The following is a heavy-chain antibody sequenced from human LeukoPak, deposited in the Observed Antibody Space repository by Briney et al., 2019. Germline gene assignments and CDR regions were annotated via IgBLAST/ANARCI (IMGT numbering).Heavy chain of an antibody. D-gene: IGHD5-18*01. CDR3: ARDGYSYGPAYYMDV. J-gene: IGHJ6*03. CDR2: ISYDGSNK. V-gene: IGHV3-30*04. CDR1: GFTFSTYN. Sequence: GGSLRLSCVASGFTFSTYNMNWVRQAPGKGLEWVAVISYDGSNKYYADSVKGRFTISRDNSKNTLYLQMNSLRAEDTAVYYCARDGYSYGPAYYMDVWGKGTTVTVSS.